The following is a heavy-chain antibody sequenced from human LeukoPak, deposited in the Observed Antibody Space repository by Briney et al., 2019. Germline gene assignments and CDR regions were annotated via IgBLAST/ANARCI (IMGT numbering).Heavy chain of an antibody. CDR1: GFTFSSYW. CDR2: IKQDGSEK. V-gene: IGHV3-7*01. Sequence: PGGSLRLSCAASGFTFSSYWMSWVRQAPGKGLEWVANIKQDGSEKYYVDSVKGRFAISRDNAKNSLYLQMNSLRAEDTAVYYCAREIEWAAAGHYYYYYMDVWGKGTTVTVSS. D-gene: IGHD6-13*01. CDR3: AREIEWAAAGHYYYYYMDV. J-gene: IGHJ6*03.